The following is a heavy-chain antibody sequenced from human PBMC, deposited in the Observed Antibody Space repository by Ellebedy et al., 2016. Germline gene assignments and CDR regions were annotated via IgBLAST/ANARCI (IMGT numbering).Heavy chain of an antibody. Sequence: GESLKISCAASGFTFSNAWMNWVRQAPGKGLEWVGRIKSKTDGGAADYAAPVKGSFTISRDDSKNTLYLQMNSLKTEDTDVYYCTKVFRYNYDSVWGQGTLVTVSS. J-gene: IGHJ4*02. CDR3: TKVFRYNYDSV. V-gene: IGHV3-15*01. CDR2: IKSKTDGGAA. D-gene: IGHD5-18*01. CDR1: GFTFSNAW.